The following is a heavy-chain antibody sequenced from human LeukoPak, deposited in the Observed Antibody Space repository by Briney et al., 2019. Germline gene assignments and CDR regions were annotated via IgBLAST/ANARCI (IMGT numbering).Heavy chain of an antibody. CDR1: GVSMTSYY. CDR3: ARDRVPAADY. D-gene: IGHD2-2*01. CDR2: IYYSGSI. J-gene: IGHJ4*02. Sequence: SETLSLTCTVSGVSMTSYYWSWIRQPPGKGLEWIGYIYYSGSINYNPSLKSRVTISIDTSKNQFSLKLTSVTAEDTAVYYCARDRVPAADYWGRGTLVTVSS. V-gene: IGHV4-59*01.